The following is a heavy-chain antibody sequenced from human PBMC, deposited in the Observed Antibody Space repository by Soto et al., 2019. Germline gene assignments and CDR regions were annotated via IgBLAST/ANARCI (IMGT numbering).Heavy chain of an antibody. CDR3: ARSYDSSGYYRFDL. CDR2: LSRSGNTI. D-gene: IGHD3-22*01. Sequence: QVQLVESGGGLVQPGGSLRLSCAASGFTFGDYEMSWIRQAAGKGPEWVSFLSRSGNTIYYADSVKGRFSISRDNAENSLYLQMESLRVEDTATYFCARSYDSSGYYRFDLWGQGTLVTVSS. CDR1: GFTFGDYE. V-gene: IGHV3-11*01. J-gene: IGHJ4*02.